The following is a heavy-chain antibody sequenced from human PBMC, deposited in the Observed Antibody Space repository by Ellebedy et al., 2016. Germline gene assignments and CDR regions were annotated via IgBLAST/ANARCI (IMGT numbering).Heavy chain of an antibody. CDR3: ASRCSSTSCRSGGIDY. Sequence: SQTLSLTXAVYGGSFSGYYWSWIRQPPGKGLEWIGEINHSGSTNYNPSLKSRVTISVDTSKNQFSLKLSSVTAADTAVYYCASRCSSTSCRSGGIDYWGQGTLVTVSS. J-gene: IGHJ4*02. V-gene: IGHV4-34*01. CDR2: INHSGST. D-gene: IGHD2-2*01. CDR1: GGSFSGYY.